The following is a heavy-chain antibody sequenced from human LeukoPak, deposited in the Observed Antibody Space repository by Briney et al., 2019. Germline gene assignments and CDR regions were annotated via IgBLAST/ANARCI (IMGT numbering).Heavy chain of an antibody. D-gene: IGHD6-13*01. J-gene: IGHJ4*02. CDR2: FYSGGST. Sequence: GGSLRLSCAASGFTVSSNYMSWVRQGPGKGLEWVSVFYSGGSTYYADSVKGRFIISRDNSKNTLYLQMNSLRAEDTAVYYCAREYSSSWYGTYFDYWGQGTLVTVSS. V-gene: IGHV3-66*02. CDR1: GFTVSSNY. CDR3: AREYSSSWYGTYFDY.